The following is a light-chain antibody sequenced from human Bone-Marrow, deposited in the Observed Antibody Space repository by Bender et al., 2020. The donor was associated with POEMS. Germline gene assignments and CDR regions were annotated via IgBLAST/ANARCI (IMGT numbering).Light chain of an antibody. J-gene: IGLJ3*02. CDR3: QSADSSGTSPV. Sequence: SYVLTQPPSVSVAPGQTARITCGGNSIGSKIVHWYQQKPGQAPVLVVYDDSDRPIGIPERVSGSISGTTVTLTIRGVQAEDEADYYCQSADSSGTSPVFGGGTKLTVL. V-gene: IGLV3-21*02. CDR1: SIGSKI. CDR2: DDS.